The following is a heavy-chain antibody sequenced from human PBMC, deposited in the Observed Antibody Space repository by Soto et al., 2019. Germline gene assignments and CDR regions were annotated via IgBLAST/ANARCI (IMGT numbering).Heavy chain of an antibody. D-gene: IGHD3-22*01. V-gene: IGHV3-23*01. CDR2: LSGSDDRT. CDR3: AKDSGYDSTD. J-gene: IGHJ4*02. CDR1: GFTFRTSG. Sequence: EVHLLESGGGLVQPGGSLRLSCEASGFTFRTSGMSWVRQAPGKGLEWISGLSGSDDRTTYADSVKGRFTISRDDSKNTLYLQMNSLRVEDTAVYYCAKDSGYDSTDWGQGTLVTVSS.